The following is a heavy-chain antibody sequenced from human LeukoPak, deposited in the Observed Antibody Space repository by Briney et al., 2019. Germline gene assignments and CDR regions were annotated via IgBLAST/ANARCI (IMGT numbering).Heavy chain of an antibody. J-gene: IGHJ3*02. CDR3: ARSRIVGAPRHDAFDI. CDR2: INHSGNT. V-gene: IGHV4-34*01. D-gene: IGHD1-26*01. CDR1: GGSFSNYY. Sequence: PSETLSLTCAVYGGSFSNYYWSWIRQPPGKGLEWIGEINHSGNTNYNPSLKSRVTISVDTSKNQFSLKLSSVTAADTAVYYCARSRIVGAPRHDAFDIWGQGTMVTVSS.